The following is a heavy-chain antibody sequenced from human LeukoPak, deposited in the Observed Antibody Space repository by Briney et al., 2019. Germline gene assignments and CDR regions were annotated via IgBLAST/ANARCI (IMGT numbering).Heavy chain of an antibody. D-gene: IGHD1-26*01. CDR2: IYYSGST. V-gene: IGHV4-59*08. J-gene: IGHJ4*02. CDR1: GGSISSYY. Sequence: SETLSLTCTVSGGSISSYYWSWIRQPPGKGLEWIGDIYYSGSTNYNPSLRSRVTISVDTSKNQFSLKLSSVTAADTAVYYCAIYSGSYSYFDYWGQGTLVTVSS. CDR3: AIYSGSYSYFDY.